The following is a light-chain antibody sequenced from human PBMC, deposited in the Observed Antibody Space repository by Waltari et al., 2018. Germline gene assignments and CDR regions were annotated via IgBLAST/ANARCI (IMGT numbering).Light chain of an antibody. J-gene: IGKJ1*01. Sequence: EIVLTQSPGTLSLSPGEIATLACRASQSVGKSLAWSQQKPGQAPRLLIYDASRRATGIPARFSGSGSGTDFSLTISRLEPEDFAVYYCQHYVRLPATFGQGTKVEI. CDR2: DAS. CDR3: QHYVRLPAT. V-gene: IGKV3-11*01. CDR1: QSVGKS.